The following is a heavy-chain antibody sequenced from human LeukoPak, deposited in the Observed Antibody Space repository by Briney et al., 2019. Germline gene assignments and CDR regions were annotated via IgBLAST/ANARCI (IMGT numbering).Heavy chain of an antibody. V-gene: IGHV3-11*01. CDR2: ISSSGSTI. J-gene: IGHJ6*02. CDR1: GFTFSDYY. Sequence: PGRSLRLSCAASGFTFSDYYMSWIRQAPGKGLEWVSYISSSGSTIYYADSVKGRFTISRDNAKNSLYLQMNSLRAEDTAVYYCARSVNYYLYYYYGMDVWGQGTTVTVSS. D-gene: IGHD3-22*01. CDR3: ARSVNYYLYYYYGMDV.